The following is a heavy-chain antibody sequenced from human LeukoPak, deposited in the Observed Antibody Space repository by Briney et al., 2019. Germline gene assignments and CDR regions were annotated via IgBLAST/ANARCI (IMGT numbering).Heavy chain of an antibody. CDR2: IFRDGST. CDR3: ARDFYDFWSGYWV. V-gene: IGHV3-53*01. Sequence: GGSLRLSCAVSGFSVRTNYMSWVRQAPGKGLEWVSVIFRDGSTYYEDSVKGRFSISRDNSKNMAYLQMSNLRAEDTAVYYCARDFYDFWSGYWVWGQGTLVTVSS. D-gene: IGHD3-3*01. J-gene: IGHJ4*02. CDR1: GFSVRTNY.